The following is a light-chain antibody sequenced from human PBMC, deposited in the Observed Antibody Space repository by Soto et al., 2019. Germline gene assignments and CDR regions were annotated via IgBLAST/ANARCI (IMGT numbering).Light chain of an antibody. CDR3: QQYGSSPRT. J-gene: IGKJ1*01. V-gene: IGKV3-20*01. CDR1: QSIISRY. CDR2: GVS. Sequence: EIVLTQSPGTLSLSPGERATLSCRASQSIISRYLAWYQHKPGQAPSLLIYGVSNRATGIPERFSGSGSGTTFPLTLSSLEPEVFPVYFCQQYGSSPRTFGQGPKVAIK.